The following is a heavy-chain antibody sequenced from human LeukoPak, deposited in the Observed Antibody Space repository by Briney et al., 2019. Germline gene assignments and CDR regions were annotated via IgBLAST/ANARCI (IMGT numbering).Heavy chain of an antibody. J-gene: IGHJ4*02. V-gene: IGHV1-8*02. Sequence: ASAKVSCKASGYTFTSYGISWVRQATGQGLEWMGWMNPNSGNTGYAQKFQGRVTMTRNTSISTAYMELSSLRSEGTAVYYCARVARRITIFGVVIIEGFDYWGQGALVTVSS. CDR2: MNPNSGNT. D-gene: IGHD3-3*01. CDR3: ARVARRITIFGVVIIEGFDY. CDR1: GYTFTSYG.